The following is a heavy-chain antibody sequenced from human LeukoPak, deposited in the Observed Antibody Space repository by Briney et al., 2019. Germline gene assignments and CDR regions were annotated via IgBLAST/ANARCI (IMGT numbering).Heavy chain of an antibody. J-gene: IGHJ4*02. CDR2: IYYSGST. Sequence: SETLSLTCTVSGGSISSYYWSWIRQPPGKGLEWIGYIYYSGSTYYNPSLKSRVTISVDTSKNQFSLKLSSVTAADTAVYYCARRNYYDSSAYYYLDYWGQGTLVTVSS. D-gene: IGHD3-22*01. CDR3: ARRNYYDSSAYYYLDY. V-gene: IGHV4-59*12. CDR1: GGSISSYY.